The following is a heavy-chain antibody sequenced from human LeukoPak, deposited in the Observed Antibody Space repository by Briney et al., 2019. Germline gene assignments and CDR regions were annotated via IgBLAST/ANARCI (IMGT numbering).Heavy chain of an antibody. D-gene: IGHD3-10*01. Sequence: GRSLGLSCAASGFTFSSYGMHWVRQAPGKGLEWVAVIWYDGSNKYYADSVKGRFTISRDNSKNTLYLQTNSLRAEDTAVYYCARAKTDYYGSGIDYWGQGTLVTVSS. CDR2: IWYDGSNK. CDR1: GFTFSSYG. J-gene: IGHJ4*02. CDR3: ARAKTDYYGSGIDY. V-gene: IGHV3-33*01.